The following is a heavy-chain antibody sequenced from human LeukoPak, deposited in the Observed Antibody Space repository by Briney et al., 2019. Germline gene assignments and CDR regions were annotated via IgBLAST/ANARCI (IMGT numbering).Heavy chain of an antibody. D-gene: IGHD3-10*01. CDR3: ARGERELYGSGSHSAPWFDP. CDR1: GFPVSSNS. CDR2: IYSGGST. V-gene: IGHV3-53*01. J-gene: IGHJ5*02. Sequence: GGSLRLSCAASGFPVSSNSMSWVRQAPGKGLEWVSVIYSGGSTYYADSVKGRFTISRDNAKNSLSLQMNSLRAEDTAVYYCARGERELYGSGSHSAPWFDPWGQGTLVTVSS.